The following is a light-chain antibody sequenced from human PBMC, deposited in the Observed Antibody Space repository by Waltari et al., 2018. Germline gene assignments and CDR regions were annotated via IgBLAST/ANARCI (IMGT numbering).Light chain of an antibody. CDR3: QQYGSSPT. Sequence: EIVLTQSPGTLSLPPGETATLSCRASQSVSSSYLAWYQQKPGQAPRLLIYGASSRATGIPDRFSGSGSGTDFTLTISRLEPEDFAVYYCQQYGSSPTFGQGTKLEIK. J-gene: IGKJ2*01. CDR2: GAS. V-gene: IGKV3-20*01. CDR1: QSVSSSY.